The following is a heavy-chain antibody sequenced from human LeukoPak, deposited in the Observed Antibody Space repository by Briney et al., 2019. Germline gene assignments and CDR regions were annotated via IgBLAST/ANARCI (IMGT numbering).Heavy chain of an antibody. CDR2: TKPDGTAE. V-gene: IGHV3-7*01. CDR3: ARDGGLHTNFDY. D-gene: IGHD2-15*01. CDR1: GFTFRNYW. J-gene: IGHJ4*02. Sequence: GGSLRLSCAASGFTFRNYWLGWVRQAPGKGLEWVANTKPDGTAEYYADSVRGRFTTSRDNANNFLYLQMNSLRGEDTAVYYCARDGGLHTNFDYWGQGTLVTVSS.